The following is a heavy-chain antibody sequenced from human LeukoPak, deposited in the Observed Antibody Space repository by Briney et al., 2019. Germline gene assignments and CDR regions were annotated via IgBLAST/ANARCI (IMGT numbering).Heavy chain of an antibody. CDR3: ARGGASYSSGWCPGY. D-gene: IGHD6-19*01. V-gene: IGHV4-38-2*01. Sequence: SETLSLTCAVSGYSISSDYYWGWIRQPPGKGLEWIGNIYHSGSTYYNPSLKSRVTISVDTSKNQFSLKLSSVTAADTAVYYCARGGASYSSGWCPGYWGQGTLVTVSS. CDR2: IYHSGST. J-gene: IGHJ4*02. CDR1: GYSISSDYY.